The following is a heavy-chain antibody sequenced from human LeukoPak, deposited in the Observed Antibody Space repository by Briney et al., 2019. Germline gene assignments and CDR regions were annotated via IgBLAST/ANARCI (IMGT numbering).Heavy chain of an antibody. Sequence: PGRSLRLSCAASGFTFSSYGMHWVRQAPGKGLEWVAVISYDGSNKYYADSVKGRFTISRDNSKNTLYLQMNSLRGEDTAVYYCARAEVAFDIWGQGTIVTVSS. CDR2: ISYDGSNK. J-gene: IGHJ3*02. V-gene: IGHV3-30*03. CDR3: ARAEVAFDI. CDR1: GFTFSSYG.